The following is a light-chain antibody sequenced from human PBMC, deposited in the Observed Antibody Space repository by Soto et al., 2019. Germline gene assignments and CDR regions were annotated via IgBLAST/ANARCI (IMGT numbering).Light chain of an antibody. Sequence: DTQTTESPSSLSAYVEDRDTIPCRASKGIRTWVAWYQQKPGRALKVLIYGASSLQSGVPSRLSGSGSGTDFTLIISSLQPEDFATYYCQEAYSFPISFGLGIRLEV. CDR2: GAS. V-gene: IGKV1D-12*01. CDR3: QEAYSFPIS. J-gene: IGKJ5*01. CDR1: KGIRTW.